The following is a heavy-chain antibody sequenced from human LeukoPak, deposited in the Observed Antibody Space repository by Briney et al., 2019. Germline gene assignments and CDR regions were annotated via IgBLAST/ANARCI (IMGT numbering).Heavy chain of an antibody. D-gene: IGHD3-16*01. V-gene: IGHV3-7*03. Sequence: GGFLRLSCAASGFTFSSYAMSWARQAPGKGLEWVASINHNGNVNYYVDSVKGRFTISRDNAKNSLYLQMSNLRAEDTAVYFCARGGGLDVWGQGATVTVSS. J-gene: IGHJ6*02. CDR1: GFTFSSYA. CDR2: INHNGNVN. CDR3: ARGGGLDV.